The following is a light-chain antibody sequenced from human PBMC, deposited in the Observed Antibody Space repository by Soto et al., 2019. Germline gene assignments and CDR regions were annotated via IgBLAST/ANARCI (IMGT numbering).Light chain of an antibody. CDR2: GAS. Sequence: EIVLTQSPGTLSLSPGERATLSCRASQSVSSNYLAWYQQKPGQAPRLPIYGASNRATGIPDRFSGSGSGTDFTLTISRLEPEDFAVYYCQQYGSSGTFGQGTKVDIK. CDR3: QQYGSSGT. V-gene: IGKV3-20*01. J-gene: IGKJ1*01. CDR1: QSVSSNY.